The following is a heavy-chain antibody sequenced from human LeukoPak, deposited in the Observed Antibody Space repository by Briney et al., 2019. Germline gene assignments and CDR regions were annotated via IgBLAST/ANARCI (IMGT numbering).Heavy chain of an antibody. J-gene: IGHJ4*02. CDR1: GYTFTGYY. Sequence: ASVKVSCKASGYTFTGYYLHWVRLAPGQGLEWMGWLNPKTGDTRSAQKFQGRVTMTRDTSISTFNMELSRLTSDDTAVYYCARATAENDHWGQGTLVTVSS. CDR2: LNPKTGDT. CDR3: ARATAENDH. D-gene: IGHD1-14*01. V-gene: IGHV1-2*02.